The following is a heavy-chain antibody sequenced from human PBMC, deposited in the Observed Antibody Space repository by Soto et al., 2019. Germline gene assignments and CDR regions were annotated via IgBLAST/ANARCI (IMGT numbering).Heavy chain of an antibody. V-gene: IGHV3-21*01. D-gene: IGHD3-22*01. J-gene: IGHJ4*02. Sequence: PGGSLRLSCAASGVSFSSYIMNWVRQAPGKGLEWVSSISSSSSYIYYADSVKGRFTISRDNAKNSLYLQMNSLRAEDTAVYYCARDYYDSSGYLAPLDYWGQGT. CDR1: GVSFSSYI. CDR2: ISSSSSYI. CDR3: ARDYYDSSGYLAPLDY.